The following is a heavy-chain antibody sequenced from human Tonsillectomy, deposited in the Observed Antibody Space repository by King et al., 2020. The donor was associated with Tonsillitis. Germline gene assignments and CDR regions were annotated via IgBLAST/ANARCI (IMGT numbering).Heavy chain of an antibody. CDR1: GFSLSTSGVA. V-gene: IGHV2-5*01. J-gene: IGHJ3*02. Sequence: TLKESGPTLVKPTQTLTLTCTFSGFSLSTSGVAVGWIRQPPGNALEWLALIYWNDDKRYSPSLKNRLTITKDTFKNQVVLRMTNMDPVDTAAYYCAHRHPAEYNWSYGTFDIWGQGTMVTVSS. CDR2: IYWNDDK. D-gene: IGHD1-20*01. CDR3: AHRHPAEYNWSYGTFDI.